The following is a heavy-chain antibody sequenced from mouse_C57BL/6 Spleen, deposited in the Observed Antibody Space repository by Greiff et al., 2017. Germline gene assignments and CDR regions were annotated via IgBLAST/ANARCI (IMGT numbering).Heavy chain of an antibody. V-gene: IGHV1-82*01. CDR3: ANHCAGCYFDY. D-gene: IGHD6-1*01. J-gene: IGHJ1*01. CDR2: IYPGDGDT. CDR1: GYAFSSSW. Sequence: VQLPQSGPELVKPGASVKISCKASGYAFSSSWMNWVKQRPGKGLEWIGRIYPGDGDTKYNGKFKGKATVTADKSSSTAYMKLSSLASEDSAVYFCANHCAGCYFDYWGQGTTITVSS.